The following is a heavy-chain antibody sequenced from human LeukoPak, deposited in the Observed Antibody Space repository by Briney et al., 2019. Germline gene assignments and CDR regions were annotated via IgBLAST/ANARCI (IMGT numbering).Heavy chain of an antibody. D-gene: IGHD2-15*01. J-gene: IGHJ4*02. V-gene: IGHV1-46*01. Sequence: ASVKVSCKASGYTFTGYYMHWVRQAPGQGLEWMGIINPSGGTTLYAQKFQGRVTMTRDTSTSTVYMELSSLRSEDTAVYYCARGYCNGGSCYSFYYWGQGTLVTVSS. CDR3: ARGYCNGGSCYSFYY. CDR1: GYTFTGYY. CDR2: INPSGGTT.